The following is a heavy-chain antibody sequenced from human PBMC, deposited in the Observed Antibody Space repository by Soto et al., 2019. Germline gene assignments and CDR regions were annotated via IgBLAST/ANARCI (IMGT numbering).Heavy chain of an antibody. CDR1: GGTFTDYT. V-gene: IGHV1-69*02. Sequence: QVQLVQSGAEVKKPGSSVKVSCKGSGGTFTDYTFSWVRQAPGQGLEWMGRSIPFLDLANYAQEFQDRVTISADKATHTVYMELRSLTSEDTAIYYCASGLRDAAFDIWGQGTLVTVSS. J-gene: IGHJ3*02. CDR3: ASGLRDAAFDI. CDR2: SIPFLDLA.